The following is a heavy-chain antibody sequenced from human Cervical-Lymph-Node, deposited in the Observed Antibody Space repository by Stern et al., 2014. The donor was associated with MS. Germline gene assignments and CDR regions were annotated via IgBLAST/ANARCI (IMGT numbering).Heavy chain of an antibody. V-gene: IGHV1-2*02. CDR3: TRALRIADRPSRGGHWFDP. CDR2: INPKSGGT. D-gene: IGHD6-6*01. Sequence: QLVQSGAEVEKPGASVKVSCKASGYIFTDYYLHWVRQAPGQGLEWMGRINPKSGGTSYAQSFQGRVTLTRDTSITTAYMDLSRLTSDDTAVYYCTRALRIADRPSRGGHWFDPWGQGTLVIVSS. J-gene: IGHJ5*02. CDR1: GYIFTDYY.